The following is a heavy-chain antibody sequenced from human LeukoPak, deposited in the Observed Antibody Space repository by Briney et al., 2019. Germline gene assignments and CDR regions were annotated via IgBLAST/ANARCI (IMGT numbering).Heavy chain of an antibody. V-gene: IGHV5-10-1*01. D-gene: IGHD3-10*01. Sequence: GGSLKISCKGSGYSFTSYWISWVRQMPGKGLEWMGRIDPSDSYTNYSPSFQGHVTISADKSISTAYLQWSSLKASDTAMYYCARQVTMVRGVIGFDPWGQGTLVTVSS. CDR2: IDPSDSYT. CDR1: GYSFTSYW. J-gene: IGHJ5*02. CDR3: ARQVTMVRGVIGFDP.